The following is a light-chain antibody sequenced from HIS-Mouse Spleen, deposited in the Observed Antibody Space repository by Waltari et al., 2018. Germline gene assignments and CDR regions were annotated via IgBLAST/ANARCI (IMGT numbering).Light chain of an antibody. V-gene: IGKV3-15*01. CDR2: GAS. CDR3: QQYNNWPSSWT. CDR1: QSVSSN. Sequence: EIVMTQSPATLSVPPGERATFPCRASQSVSSNLAWYQQKPGQAPRLLIYGASTRATGIPARFSGSGSGTEFTLTISSMQSEDFAVYYCQQYNNWPSSWTFGQGTKVEIK. J-gene: IGKJ1*01.